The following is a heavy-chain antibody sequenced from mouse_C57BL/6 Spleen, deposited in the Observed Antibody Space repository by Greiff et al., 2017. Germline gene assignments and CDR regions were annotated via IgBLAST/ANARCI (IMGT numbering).Heavy chain of an antibody. CDR2: IYPGSGST. J-gene: IGHJ4*01. CDR1: GYTFTSYW. D-gene: IGHD2-2*01. V-gene: IGHV1-55*01. Sequence: VQLQQPGAELVKPGASVKMSCKASGYTFTSYWITWVKQRPGQGLEWIGDIYPGSGSTNYNEKFKSKATLTVDTSSSTAYMQLSSLTSEDSAVYYCARSGGYLVGAMDYWGQGTSVTVSS. CDR3: ARSGGYLVGAMDY.